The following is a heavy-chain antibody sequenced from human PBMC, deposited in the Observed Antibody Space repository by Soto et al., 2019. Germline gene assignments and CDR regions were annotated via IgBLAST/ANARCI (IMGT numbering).Heavy chain of an antibody. D-gene: IGHD3-10*01. CDR1: GGSFSGYY. CDR2: SKHSGST. V-gene: IGHV4-34*01. Sequence: SETLSVPCAVYGGSFSGYYWRGIRQPPGKGLEWIGGSKHSGSTNYNPSLKSRVTISVDTSKNQFSLKLSSVTAADTAVYYCARGLYYYGSGSYWAVLPNKRDYYYYYGMDVWGQGTRVT. J-gene: IGHJ6*02. CDR3: ARGLYYYGSGSYWAVLPNKRDYYYYYGMDV.